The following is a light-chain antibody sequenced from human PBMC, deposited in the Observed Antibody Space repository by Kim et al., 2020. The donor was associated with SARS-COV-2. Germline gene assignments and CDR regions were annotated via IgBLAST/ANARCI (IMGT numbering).Light chain of an antibody. CDR2: EDN. CDR3: QSYDSSNHAV. CDR1: IGSIASNY. Sequence: NFMLTQPHSVSESPGKTVTISCTRSIGSIASNYVQWYQQRPGSAPTTVIYEDNQRPSGVPDRFSGSIDSSSNSASLTISGLKTEDEADYYCQSYDSSNHAVFGGGTQLTVL. J-gene: IGLJ7*01. V-gene: IGLV6-57*04.